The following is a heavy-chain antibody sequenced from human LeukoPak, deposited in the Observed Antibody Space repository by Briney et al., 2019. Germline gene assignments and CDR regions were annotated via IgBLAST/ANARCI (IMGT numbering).Heavy chain of an antibody. Sequence: PGGSLRLSCEVSGFTFSTFWMSWVRQAPGQGLEWVANINQDEGHKDYVDSVKGRLTVSRDNAKNSLYLQMNRLRVDDTAMYFCVRGVEYWGQGTPVTVSS. J-gene: IGHJ4*02. CDR2: INQDEGHK. CDR1: GFTFSTFW. V-gene: IGHV3-7*04. CDR3: VRGVEY.